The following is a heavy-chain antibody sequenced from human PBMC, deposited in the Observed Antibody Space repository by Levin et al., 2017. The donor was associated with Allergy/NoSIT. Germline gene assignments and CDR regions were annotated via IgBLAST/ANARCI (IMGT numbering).Heavy chain of an antibody. CDR2: IFHTGTT. D-gene: IGHD3-22*01. J-gene: IGHJ3*02. Sequence: SQTLSLTCTVSGGSISSSSYYWGWIRQPPGKGLQWIGTIFHTGTTYYNPSLKSRVTISVDTSKNQFSLRLSSVTAADTAVYYCARHRYFYDSGGFSDAFDIWGQGTMVTVSS. CDR1: GGSISSSSYY. V-gene: IGHV4-39*01. CDR3: ARHRYFYDSGGFSDAFDI.